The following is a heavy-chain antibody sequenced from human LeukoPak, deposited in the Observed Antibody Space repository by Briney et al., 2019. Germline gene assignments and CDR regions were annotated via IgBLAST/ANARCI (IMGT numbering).Heavy chain of an antibody. J-gene: IGHJ6*02. CDR2: INPSGGST. D-gene: IGHD2-8*01. Sequence: ASVKVSCKASGYNFISYYMRWVRQAPGQGLEWMGIINPSGGSTSYAQKFQDRVTMTRDTSTSTVYMELSSLKSEDTAVYYCAREDVVLVDAVRYYYYGMDVWGQGTAVTVSS. CDR1: GYNFISYY. CDR3: AREDVVLVDAVRYYYYGMDV. V-gene: IGHV1-46*01.